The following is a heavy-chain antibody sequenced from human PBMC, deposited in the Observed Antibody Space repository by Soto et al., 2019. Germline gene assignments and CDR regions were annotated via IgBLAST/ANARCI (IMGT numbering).Heavy chain of an antibody. J-gene: IGHJ6*02. CDR2: IRSKAYGGTT. CDR3: TRAYPSVTLRYYYYGMDV. CDR1: GFTFGDYA. D-gene: IGHD4-17*01. Sequence: GGSLRLSCTASGFTFGDYAMSWVRQAPGKGLEWVGFIRSKAYGGTTEYAASVKGRFTISRDDSKSIAYLQMNSLKTEDTAVYYCTRAYPSVTLRYYYYGMDVWGQGTTVTVSS. V-gene: IGHV3-49*04.